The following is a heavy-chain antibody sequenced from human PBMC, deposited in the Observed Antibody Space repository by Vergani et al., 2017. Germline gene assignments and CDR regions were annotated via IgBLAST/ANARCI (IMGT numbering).Heavy chain of an antibody. CDR3: ARDHEDNIRVHYYGMDV. V-gene: IGHV3-21*01. J-gene: IGHJ6*02. CDR1: GFTFSSYS. CDR2: ISSSSSYI. D-gene: IGHD2/OR15-2a*01. Sequence: HLLESGGGLVQPGGSLRLSCAASGFTFSSYSMNWVRQAPGKGLEWVSSISSSSSYIYYADSVKGRFTISRDNAKNSLYLQMNSLRAEDTAVYYCARDHEDNIRVHYYGMDVWGQGTTVTVSS.